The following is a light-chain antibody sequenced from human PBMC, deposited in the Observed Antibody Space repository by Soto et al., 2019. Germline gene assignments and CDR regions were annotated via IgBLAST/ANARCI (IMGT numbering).Light chain of an antibody. CDR2: DNH. CDR1: GSKIENSY. Sequence: QSVLTQPPSVSAAPGQKVSISCSGTGSKIENSYVSWYQRLPGSAPRLLIYDNHKRPSAIPDRFSGSKSGTSATLDIAGLQTGDEADYSCAAWDSNLNVVLFGGGTKLTVL. V-gene: IGLV1-51*01. J-gene: IGLJ2*01. CDR3: AAWDSNLNVVL.